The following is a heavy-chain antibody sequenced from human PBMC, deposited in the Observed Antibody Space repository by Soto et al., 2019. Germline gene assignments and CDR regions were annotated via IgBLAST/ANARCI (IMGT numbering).Heavy chain of an antibody. D-gene: IGHD3-22*01. V-gene: IGHV4-30-4*01. CDR3: ARMSYFYDKWYFDI. CDR1: GSSINNNDYY. Sequence: QLQESGPGLVQPSQTLSLTCSVSGSSINNNDYYWSWIRKTPGKGLEWIGYVYYRGSSDYITSLTSRLSISIDKSKNQFHLKLNSVTAADTATYLCARMSYFYDKWYFDIWGRGTLVTVSS. J-gene: IGHJ2*01. CDR2: VYYRGSS.